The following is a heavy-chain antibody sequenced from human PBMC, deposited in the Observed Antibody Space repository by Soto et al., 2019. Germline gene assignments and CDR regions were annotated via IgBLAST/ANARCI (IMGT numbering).Heavy chain of an antibody. V-gene: IGHV3-49*03. CDR3: TSSLPSPLQLSYYFDY. D-gene: IGHD1-1*01. CDR1: GFTFGEYA. Sequence: PGGSLRLSCTASGFTFGEYAMSWFRQAPGKGLEWVGFIRSKAYGGTTEYAASVKGRFTISRDDSKSIAYLQMNSLKTEDTAVYYCTSSLPSPLQLSYYFDYWGQGTLVTVSS. J-gene: IGHJ4*02. CDR2: IRSKAYGGTT.